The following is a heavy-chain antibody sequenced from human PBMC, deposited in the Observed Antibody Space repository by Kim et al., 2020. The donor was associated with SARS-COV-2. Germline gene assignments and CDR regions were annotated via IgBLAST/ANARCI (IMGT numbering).Heavy chain of an antibody. V-gene: IGHV4-59*08. J-gene: IGHJ4*02. D-gene: IGHD6-13*01. CDR3: ARRSSSWYFDY. Sequence: TNSTPPTSRRVTISVDTSKNQCSLKLSSVTAADTAVYYCARRSSSWYFDYWGQGTLVTVSS. CDR2: T.